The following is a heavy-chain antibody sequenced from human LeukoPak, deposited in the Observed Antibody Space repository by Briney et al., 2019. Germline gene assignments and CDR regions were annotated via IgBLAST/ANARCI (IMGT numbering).Heavy chain of an antibody. J-gene: IGHJ3*02. CDR1: GFTFSSYW. Sequence: PGGSLRLSCAASGFTFSSYWMSWVRQAPGKGLEWVANIKKDGSEKYYVDSVKGRFTISRDNAKNSLYLQMNSLRAEDTAVYYCARDRSGNYLGDAFDIWGQGTLVTVSS. D-gene: IGHD6-19*01. CDR2: IKKDGSEK. V-gene: IGHV3-7*01. CDR3: ARDRSGNYLGDAFDI.